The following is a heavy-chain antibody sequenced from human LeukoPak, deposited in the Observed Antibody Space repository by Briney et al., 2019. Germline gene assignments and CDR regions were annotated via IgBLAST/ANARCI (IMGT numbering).Heavy chain of an antibody. D-gene: IGHD3-10*01. J-gene: IGHJ4*02. Sequence: SETLSLTCTVSGGSISSGSYYWSWIRQPAGKGLEWIGRIYTSGSTNYNPSLKSRVTISVDTSKNQFSLKLSSVTAADTAVYYCARSRAGKDYWGQGTLVTVSS. V-gene: IGHV4-61*02. CDR3: ARSRAGKDY. CDR2: IYTSGST. CDR1: GGSISSGSYY.